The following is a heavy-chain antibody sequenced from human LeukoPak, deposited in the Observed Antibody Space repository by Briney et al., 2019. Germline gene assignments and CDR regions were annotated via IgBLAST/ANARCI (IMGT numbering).Heavy chain of an antibody. V-gene: IGHV4-4*07. Sequence: SETLSLTCTVSGGSISSYYWSWIRQPAGKGLEWIGRIYTSGSTNYNPSLKSRVTMSVDTSKNQFSLKLSSVTAADTAVYYCARDHGTTMVRGVKLRGAFDIWGQGTMVTVSS. CDR2: IYTSGST. J-gene: IGHJ3*02. D-gene: IGHD3-10*01. CDR1: GGSISSYY. CDR3: ARDHGTTMVRGVKLRGAFDI.